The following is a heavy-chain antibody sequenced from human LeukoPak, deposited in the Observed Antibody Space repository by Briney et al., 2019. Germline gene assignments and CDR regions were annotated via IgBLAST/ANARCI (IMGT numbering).Heavy chain of an antibody. V-gene: IGHV4-59*01. D-gene: IGHD4-17*01. Sequence: PSETLSLTCTVSGGSISGYYWSWIRQPPGKELEGIGYIYYSGSTNYNPSLKSRGTISVDTSKNQFSLQLSSVTAADTAVYYCTRGTVTTYYFDYWGQGTLVTVSS. CDR3: TRGTVTTYYFDY. J-gene: IGHJ4*02. CDR1: GGSISGYY. CDR2: IYYSGST.